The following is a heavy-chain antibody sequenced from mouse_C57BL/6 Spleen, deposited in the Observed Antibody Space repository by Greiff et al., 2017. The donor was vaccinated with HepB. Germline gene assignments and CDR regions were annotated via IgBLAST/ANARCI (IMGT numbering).Heavy chain of an antibody. CDR1: GYAFSSSW. J-gene: IGHJ4*01. V-gene: IGHV1-82*01. Sequence: QVQLKESGPELVKPGASVKISCKASGYAFSSSWMNWVKQRPGKGLEWIGRIYPGDGDTNYNGKFKGKATLTADKSSSTAYMQLSSLTSEDSAVYFCARPGSSYYYAMDYWGQGTSVTVSS. D-gene: IGHD1-1*01. CDR2: IYPGDGDT. CDR3: ARPGSSYYYAMDY.